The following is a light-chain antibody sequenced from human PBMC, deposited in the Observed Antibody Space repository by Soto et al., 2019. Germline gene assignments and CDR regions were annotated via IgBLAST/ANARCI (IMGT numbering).Light chain of an antibody. V-gene: IGKV2-28*01. CDR1: QSLLHSNGYNY. Sequence: DIVMTQSPLSLPVTPGEPASISCRSSQSLLHSNGYNYLDWYLQKPGQSPQLLIYLGSNRASGVPDRFSVSGSGTDFTLKISRVESDDVGVYYCMQALQTPPWTFGQGTKGEIK. J-gene: IGKJ1*01. CDR3: MQALQTPPWT. CDR2: LGS.